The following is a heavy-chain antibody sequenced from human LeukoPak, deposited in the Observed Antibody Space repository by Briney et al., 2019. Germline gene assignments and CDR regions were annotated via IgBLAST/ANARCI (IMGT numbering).Heavy chain of an antibody. J-gene: IGHJ3*02. D-gene: IGHD1-26*01. Sequence: SQTLSLTCAISGDSVSSNSAAWNWIRQSPSRGLEWLGRTYYRSKWYNDYAVSVKSRITINPDTSKNQFSLQLSSVTPEDTAVYYCAREAYSGRGGEGAFDIWGQGTMVTVSS. CDR2: TYYRSKWYN. CDR3: AREAYSGRGGEGAFDI. CDR1: GDSVSSNSAA. V-gene: IGHV6-1*01.